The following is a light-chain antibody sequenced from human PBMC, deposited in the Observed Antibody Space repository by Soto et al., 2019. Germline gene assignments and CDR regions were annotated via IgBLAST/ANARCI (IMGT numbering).Light chain of an antibody. Sequence: DLQMTQSPSSLSASVGDRVPITCRASQSISSYLNWYQQKPGKAPKLLIYAASSLQSGVPSRFSGSGSGTDFTLTISSLQPEDFATYYCQQSYSTLWTFGQGTKVEIK. CDR1: QSISSY. CDR2: AAS. CDR3: QQSYSTLWT. V-gene: IGKV1-39*01. J-gene: IGKJ1*01.